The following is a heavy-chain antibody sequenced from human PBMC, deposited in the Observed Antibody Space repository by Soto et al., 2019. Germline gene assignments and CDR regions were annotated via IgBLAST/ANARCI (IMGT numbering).Heavy chain of an antibody. CDR1: GGTFSSYA. V-gene: IGHV1-69*13. CDR3: ARDFNVGGSYHKSDY. Sequence: ASVKVSCKASGGTFSSYAISWVRQAPGQGLEWMGGIIPIFGTANYAQKFQGRVTITADESTSTAYMELSSLRSEDTAVYYCARDFNVGGSYHKSDYWGQGTLVTVYS. J-gene: IGHJ4*02. D-gene: IGHD1-26*01. CDR2: IIPIFGTA.